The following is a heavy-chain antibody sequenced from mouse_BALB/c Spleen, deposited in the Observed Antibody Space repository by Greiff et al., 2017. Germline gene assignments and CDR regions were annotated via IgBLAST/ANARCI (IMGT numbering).Heavy chain of an antibody. D-gene: IGHD3-2*01. CDR1: GFDFSRYW. CDR2: INPDSSTI. J-gene: IGHJ4*01. CDR3: ARPDSSGYPYAMDY. V-gene: IGHV4-1*02. Sequence: EVKLQESGGGLVQPGGSLKLSCAASGFDFSRYWMSWVRQAPGKGLEWIGEINPDSSTINYTPSLKDKFIISRDNAKNTLYLQMSKVRSEDTALYYCARPDSSGYPYAMDYWGQGTSVTVSS.